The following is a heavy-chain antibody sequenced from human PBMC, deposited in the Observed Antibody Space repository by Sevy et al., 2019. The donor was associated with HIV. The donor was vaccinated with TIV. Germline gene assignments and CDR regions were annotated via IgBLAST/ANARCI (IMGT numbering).Heavy chain of an antibody. CDR2: ISSSSNYI. J-gene: IGHJ3*02. CDR3: ARPYGSGSWEAFDI. V-gene: IGHV3-21*01. Sequence: GGSLRLSCAASGFTFSTYTMNWVRQAPGKGLEWVSSISSSSNYIYYADSVKGRFTISRDNAKNSLYLQMNSLRAEDTAVYYCARPYGSGSWEAFDIWGHGTMVTVS. D-gene: IGHD3-10*01. CDR1: GFTFSTYT.